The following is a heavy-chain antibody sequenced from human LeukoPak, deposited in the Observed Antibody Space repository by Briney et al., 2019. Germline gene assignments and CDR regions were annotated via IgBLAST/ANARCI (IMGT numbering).Heavy chain of an antibody. D-gene: IGHD5-24*01. Sequence: SETLSLTCAVYGGSFIGYYWSWIRQPPGKGVEWIGEINHSGSTNYNPSLKSRVTISVDTSKNQFSLKLSSVTAADTAVYYCARGRDGYNFLNRWEYYYFDYWGQGTLVTVSS. CDR2: INHSGST. V-gene: IGHV4-34*01. CDR1: GGSFIGYY. CDR3: ARGRDGYNFLNRWEYYYFDY. J-gene: IGHJ4*02.